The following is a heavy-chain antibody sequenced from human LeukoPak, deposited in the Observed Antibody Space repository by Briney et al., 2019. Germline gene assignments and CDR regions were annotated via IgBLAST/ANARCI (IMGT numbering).Heavy chain of an antibody. CDR3: AKDGANWFGP. CDR1: GGSISGSY. V-gene: IGHV4-4*07. CDR2: MYSSGTT. J-gene: IGHJ5*02. D-gene: IGHD3-16*01. Sequence: SETLSLTCTASGGSISGSYWSWIRQPAGKGLEWIGRMYSSGTTNHNPSLKSRVAMSIDTYRNRFSLKLSSVTAADTAVYYCAKDGANWFGPWGQGTLVTVSS.